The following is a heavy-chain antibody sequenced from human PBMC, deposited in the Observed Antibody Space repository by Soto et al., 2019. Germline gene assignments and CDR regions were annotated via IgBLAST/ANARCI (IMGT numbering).Heavy chain of an antibody. CDR3: ARPRDDYNYYYFDY. CDR2: ISYSGST. V-gene: IGHV4-39*01. Sequence: SETLSLTCTVSGGSISSSTYYWAWIRQPPGKGLAWIGSISYSGSTYYNPSLKSRVTISVDTSKNQFSLKLSSVTAADTAVYYCARPRDDYNYYYFDYWGQGTLVTVSS. CDR1: GGSISSSTYY. D-gene: IGHD4-4*01. J-gene: IGHJ4*02.